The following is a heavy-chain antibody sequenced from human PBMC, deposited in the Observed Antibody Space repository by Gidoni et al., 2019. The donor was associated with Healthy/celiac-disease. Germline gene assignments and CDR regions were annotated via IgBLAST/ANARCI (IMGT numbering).Heavy chain of an antibody. CDR1: GFTFSSYA. V-gene: IGHV3-23*01. CDR2: ISGSGGST. D-gene: IGHD4-17*01. J-gene: IGHJ4*02. CDR3: AKPAWGRKIHDYGGKEYYFDY. Sequence: EVQLLESGGGLVQPGGSLRLSCAAYGFTFSSYAMIWGRQAPGKGLEWGSAISGSGGSTYYADSVKGQFTISRDNSKNTLYLQMNSLRAEDTAVYYCAKPAWGRKIHDYGGKEYYFDYWGQGTLVTVSS.